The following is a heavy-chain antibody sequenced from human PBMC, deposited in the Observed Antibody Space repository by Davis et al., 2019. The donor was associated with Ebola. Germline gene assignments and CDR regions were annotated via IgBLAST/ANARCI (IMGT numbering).Heavy chain of an antibody. D-gene: IGHD3-10*01. CDR1: GASISGYY. V-gene: IGHV4-59*01. CDR2: IYYSGST. CDR3: ARGFLWFGELAAFDI. J-gene: IGHJ3*02. Sequence: PSETLSLTCTVSGASISGYYWSWIRQPPGKGLEWIGYIYYSGSTNYNPSLKSRVTISVDTSKNQFSLKLSSVTAADTAVYYCARGFLWFGELAAFDIWGQGTMVTVSS.